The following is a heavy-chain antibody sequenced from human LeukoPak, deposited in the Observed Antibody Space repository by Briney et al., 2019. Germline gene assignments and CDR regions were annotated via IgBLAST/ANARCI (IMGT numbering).Heavy chain of an antibody. D-gene: IGHD3-3*01. V-gene: IGHV1-8*01. J-gene: IGHJ6*03. CDR3: ARRVYDFWSGYYLHMDV. Sequence: RASVKVSCKASGYTFTSYDINWVRQATGQGLEWMGWMNPNSGNTGYAQKFQGRVTMTRNTSISTAYMELSSLRSGDTAVYYCARRVYDFWSGYYLHMDVWGKGTTVTVSS. CDR1: GYTFTSYD. CDR2: MNPNSGNT.